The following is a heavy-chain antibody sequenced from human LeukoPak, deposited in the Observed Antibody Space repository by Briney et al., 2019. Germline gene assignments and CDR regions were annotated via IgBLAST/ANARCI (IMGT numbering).Heavy chain of an antibody. CDR1: GFTFSSYG. J-gene: IGHJ4*02. Sequence: PGGSLRLSCAASGFTFSSYGMHWVRQAPGKGLEWVAVIWYDGSNKYYADSVKGRFTISRDNAKNSLYLQMNSLRAEDTAVYYCAREVDYDSGSFDYWGQGTLVTVSS. D-gene: IGHD3-10*01. CDR3: AREVDYDSGSFDY. V-gene: IGHV3-33*01. CDR2: IWYDGSNK.